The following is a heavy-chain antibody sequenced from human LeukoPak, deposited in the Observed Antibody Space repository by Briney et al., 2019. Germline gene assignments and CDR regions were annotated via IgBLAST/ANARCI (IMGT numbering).Heavy chain of an antibody. CDR1: GYTFTGYY. D-gene: IGHD6-19*01. CDR2: INPNSGGT. V-gene: IGHV1-2*02. Sequence: ASVKVSCKASGYTFTGYYMHWVRQAPGQGLEWMGWINPNSGGTNYAQKFQGRVTMARDTSISTAYKELSRLRPDATAVYYCASEAAVADNFDYWGQGTLVTVSS. J-gene: IGHJ4*02. CDR3: ASEAAVADNFDY.